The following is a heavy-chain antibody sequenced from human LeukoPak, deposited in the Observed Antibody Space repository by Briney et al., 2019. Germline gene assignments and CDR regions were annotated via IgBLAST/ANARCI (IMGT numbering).Heavy chain of an antibody. V-gene: IGHV4-38-2*02. CDR2: IYHSGIT. CDR1: DYSISSGYY. CDR3: VRTTGGTCDY. J-gene: IGHJ4*02. Sequence: SETLSLTCTVSDYSISSGYYWGWIRQPPGKGLEWIGSIYHSGITYYNPSLKSRVTISVDTSKNQFSLKVSSVTAADTAVYYCVRTTGGTCDYWGQGTLVTVSS. D-gene: IGHD2-15*01.